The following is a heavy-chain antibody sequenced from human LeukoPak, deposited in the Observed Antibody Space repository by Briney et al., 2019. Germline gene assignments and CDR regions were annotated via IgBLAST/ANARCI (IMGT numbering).Heavy chain of an antibody. Sequence: ASVKVSCKASGYTFTSYDINWVRQATGQGLEWMGWKNPNSGNTGYAQKFQGRVTMTRNTSISTAYMELSSLRSEDTAVYYCARGRTSWNYIYYYYMDVWGKGTMVTVSS. CDR1: GYTFTSYD. D-gene: IGHD1-7*01. J-gene: IGHJ6*03. CDR3: ARGRTSWNYIYYYYMDV. V-gene: IGHV1-8*01. CDR2: KNPNSGNT.